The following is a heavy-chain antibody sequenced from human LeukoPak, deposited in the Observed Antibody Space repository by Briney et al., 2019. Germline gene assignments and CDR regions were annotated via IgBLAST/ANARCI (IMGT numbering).Heavy chain of an antibody. J-gene: IGHJ5*02. Sequence: GASVKVSCKASGYTFTSYDINRVRQATGQGLEWMGWMNPNSGNTGYAQKFQGRVTMTRNTSISTAYMELSSLRTEDTAVYYCARPQMDGDWFDPWGQGTLVTVSS. CDR1: GYTFTSYD. CDR3: ARPQMDGDWFDP. V-gene: IGHV1-8*01. D-gene: IGHD5-24*01. CDR2: MNPNSGNT.